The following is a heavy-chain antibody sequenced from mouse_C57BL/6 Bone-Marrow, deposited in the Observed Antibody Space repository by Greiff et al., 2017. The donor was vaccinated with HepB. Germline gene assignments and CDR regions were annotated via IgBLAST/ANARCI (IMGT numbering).Heavy chain of an antibody. CDR2: ILPGRGST. V-gene: IGHV1-9*01. J-gene: IGHJ3*01. D-gene: IGHD2-1*01. Sequence: QVQLKESGAELMKPGASVKLSCKATGYTFTGYWIEWVKQRPGHGLEWIGEILPGRGSTNYNEKFKGKATCTADTSSNTAYRQLSSLTTEDSAIYYCAKDYYGIPFAYWGQGTLVTVSA. CDR3: AKDYYGIPFAY. CDR1: GYTFTGYW.